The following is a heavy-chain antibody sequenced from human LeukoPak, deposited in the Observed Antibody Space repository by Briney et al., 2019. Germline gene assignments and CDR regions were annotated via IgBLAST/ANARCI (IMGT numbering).Heavy chain of an antibody. CDR1: GGSISNSDYY. J-gene: IGHJ6*03. Sequence: SETLSLTCTVSGGSISNSDYYWGWIRQSPGKGLEWIGYVYYSVSTNYNPSLKSRVSISQDTSKNQVSLKLSSVTAADTAVYYCARQESGPYHYMDVWGKGTTVTVSS. V-gene: IGHV4-61*05. D-gene: IGHD3-3*01. CDR3: ARQESGPYHYMDV. CDR2: VYYSVST.